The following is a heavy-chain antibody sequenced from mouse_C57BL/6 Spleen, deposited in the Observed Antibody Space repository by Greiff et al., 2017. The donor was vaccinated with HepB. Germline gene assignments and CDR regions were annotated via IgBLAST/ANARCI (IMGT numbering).Heavy chain of an antibody. J-gene: IGHJ4*01. CDR2: INPSNGGT. V-gene: IGHV1-53*01. D-gene: IGHD4-1*01. Sequence: VQLQQPGTELVKPGASVKLSCKASGYTFTSYWMHWVKQRPGQGLEWIGNINPSNGGTNYNEKFKSKATLTVDKSSSTAYMQLSSLTSEDSAVYYCARWELGHYYAMDYWGQGTSVTVSS. CDR1: GYTFTSYW. CDR3: ARWELGHYYAMDY.